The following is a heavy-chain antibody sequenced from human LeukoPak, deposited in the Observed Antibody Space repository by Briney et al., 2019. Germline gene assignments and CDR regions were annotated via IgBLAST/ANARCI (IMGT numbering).Heavy chain of an antibody. CDR2: ISAYNGNT. CDR3: ARDLAPDCSGGSCYYYYYYMDV. V-gene: IGHV1-18*01. D-gene: IGHD2-15*01. J-gene: IGHJ6*03. CDR1: GYTFTSYG. Sequence: ASVKVSCKASGYTFTSYGISWVRQGPGQGLEWVGWISAYNGNTNYAQKLQGRVTMTTDTSTSTAYMELRSLRSDDTAVYYCARDLAPDCSGGSCYYYYYYMDVWGKGTTVTVSS.